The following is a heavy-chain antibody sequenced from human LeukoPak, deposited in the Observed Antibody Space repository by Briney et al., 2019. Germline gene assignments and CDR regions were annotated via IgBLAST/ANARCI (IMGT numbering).Heavy chain of an antibody. Sequence: SETLSLTCTVSGGSISSSSYYWGWIRQPPGKGLEWIGSIYYSGSTYYNPSLKSRVTISVDTSKNQFSLKLSSVTAADTAVYYCVRTKEWSPGTPAFDYWGQGTLVTVSS. CDR1: GGSISSSSYY. CDR2: IYYSGST. CDR3: VRTKEWSPGTPAFDY. V-gene: IGHV4-39*01. J-gene: IGHJ4*02. D-gene: IGHD3-3*01.